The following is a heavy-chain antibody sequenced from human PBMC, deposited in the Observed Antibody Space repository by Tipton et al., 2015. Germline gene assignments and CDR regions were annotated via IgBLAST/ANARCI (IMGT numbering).Heavy chain of an antibody. CDR3: VSGTYTDAFDI. CDR2: ISNSGSN. CDR1: GGSISGGYY. D-gene: IGHD1-26*01. Sequence: TLSLTCTVSGGSISGGYYWSWIRQHPGKGLEWIGYISNSGSNYFNPSLKSRVTISVDRSKDQFSLKLTSVTAADTAVYFCVSGTYTDAFDIWGQGTMVTVSP. V-gene: IGHV4-31*03. J-gene: IGHJ3*02.